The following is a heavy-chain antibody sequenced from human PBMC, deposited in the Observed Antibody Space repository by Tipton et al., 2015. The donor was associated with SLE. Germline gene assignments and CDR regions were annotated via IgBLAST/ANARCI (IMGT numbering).Heavy chain of an antibody. CDR2: IYSGGST. CDR1: GFTVSSNY. V-gene: IGHV3-66*02. Sequence: SLRLSCAASGFTVSSNYMSWVRQAPGKGLEWVSVIYSGGSTYYADSVKGRFTISRDNSKNTLYLQMNSLRAEDTAVYYCAREYAGRYYMDVWGKGTTVTVSS. D-gene: IGHD3-10*01. J-gene: IGHJ6*03. CDR3: AREYAGRYYMDV.